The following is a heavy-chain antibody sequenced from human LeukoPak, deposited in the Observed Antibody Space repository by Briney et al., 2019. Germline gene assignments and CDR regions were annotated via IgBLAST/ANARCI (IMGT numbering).Heavy chain of an antibody. Sequence: VGSLRLSCAASGFTFSSYTMNWVRQAPGKGLEWVSSISSSSSYIYYADSVRGRFTISRDNAKNSLYLQLNSLRADDTAVYYCARGPYCSGDNCYYYYMDVWGKGTTVTVSS. CDR2: ISSSSSYI. J-gene: IGHJ6*03. V-gene: IGHV3-21*01. CDR3: ARGPYCSGDNCYYYYMDV. CDR1: GFTFSSYT. D-gene: IGHD2-15*01.